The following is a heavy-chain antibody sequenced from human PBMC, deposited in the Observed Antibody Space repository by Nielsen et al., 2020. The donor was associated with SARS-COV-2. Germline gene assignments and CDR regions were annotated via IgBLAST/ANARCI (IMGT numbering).Heavy chain of an antibody. CDR3: ARDDVDTAMVFVGSPDY. D-gene: IGHD5-18*01. J-gene: IGHJ4*02. V-gene: IGHV3-33*08. Sequence: GESLKISCAASGFTVSSNYMSWVRQAPGKGLEWVAVIWYDGSNKYYADSVKGRFTISRDNSKNTLYLQMNSLRAEDTAVYYCARDDVDTAMVFVGSPDYWGQGTLVTVSS. CDR1: GFTVSSNY. CDR2: IWYDGSNK.